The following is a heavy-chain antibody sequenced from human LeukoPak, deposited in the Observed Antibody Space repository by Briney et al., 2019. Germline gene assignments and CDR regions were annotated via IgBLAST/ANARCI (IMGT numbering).Heavy chain of an antibody. J-gene: IGHJ4*02. V-gene: IGHV1-2*02. CDR2: INSNSGGT. D-gene: IGHD3-9*01. CDR3: ARVHHDTLTAFSIDY. CDR1: GYTFTGYY. Sequence: ASVKVSCKASGYTFTGYYLHWVRQAPGQGLEWMGWINSNSGGTNYAQKFQGRVTMTRDTSITTVYMELSRLRSDDTAVYYCARVHHDTLTAFSIDYWGQGTLVTVSS.